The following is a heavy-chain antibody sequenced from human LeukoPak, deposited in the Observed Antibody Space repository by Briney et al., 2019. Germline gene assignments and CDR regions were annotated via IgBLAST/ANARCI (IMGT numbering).Heavy chain of an antibody. Sequence: SETLSLTCTVSGGSISSYYWSWIRQPAGKGLEWIGRIYTSGSTSYNPSLKSRVTMSVDTSKNQFSLKLSSVTAADTAVYYCARDIGPLQKYYYYYYYMDVWGKGTTVTISS. D-gene: IGHD1-26*01. J-gene: IGHJ6*03. V-gene: IGHV4-4*07. CDR3: ARDIGPLQKYYYYYYYMDV. CDR2: IYTSGST. CDR1: GGSISSYY.